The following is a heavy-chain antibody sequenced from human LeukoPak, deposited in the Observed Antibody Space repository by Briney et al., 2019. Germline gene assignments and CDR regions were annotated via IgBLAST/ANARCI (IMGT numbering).Heavy chain of an antibody. Sequence: SGTLSLTCTVSAYSISDGFVWGWIRQAPGKGLEWIGSIYYSGTSYYNPSLKSRISMSVDTSKNQFSLNLSSVTAADTAVYYCTRLSHVAGAPKVSWFDPWGQGTLVTVSS. CDR2: IYYSGTS. D-gene: IGHD1-26*01. CDR3: TRLSHVAGAPKVSWFDP. J-gene: IGHJ5*02. V-gene: IGHV4-38-2*02. CDR1: AYSISDGFV.